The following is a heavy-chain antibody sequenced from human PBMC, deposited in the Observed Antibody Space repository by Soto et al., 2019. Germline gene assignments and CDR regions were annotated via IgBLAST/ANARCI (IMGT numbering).Heavy chain of an antibody. V-gene: IGHV3-15*07. CDR1: GFSFSNAW. CDR2: IKRKIDGEAT. Sequence: EVQLVESGGGLVKPGGSLRLSCAGSGFSFSNAWMNWVRQAPGKGLEWVGRIKRKIDGEATDYAAPVKGRFPVSRDDSKSALYLHMNSLKGDGTAVYYCTTGSVEGVWGQGTTVTVSS. D-gene: IGHD2-15*01. CDR3: TTGSVEGV. J-gene: IGHJ6*02.